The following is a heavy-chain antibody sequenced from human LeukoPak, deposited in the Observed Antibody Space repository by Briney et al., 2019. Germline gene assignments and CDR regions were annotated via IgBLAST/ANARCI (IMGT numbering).Heavy chain of an antibody. CDR3: ARDLTSPRLDP. J-gene: IGHJ5*02. V-gene: IGHV3-7*01. D-gene: IGHD3-9*01. CDR1: GFTVSSNY. CDR2: IKQDGSEK. Sequence: SGGSLRLSCAASGFTVSSNYMSWVRQAPGKGLEWVANIKQDGSEKYYVDSVKGRFIISRDNAKNSLYLQMKSLRADDTAVYYCARDLTSPRLDPWGQGTLVTVSS.